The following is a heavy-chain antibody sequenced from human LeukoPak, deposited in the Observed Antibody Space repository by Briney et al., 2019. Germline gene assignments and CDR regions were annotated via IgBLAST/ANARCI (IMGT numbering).Heavy chain of an antibody. Sequence: GGSLRLSCAASRFTFSSYAMSWVRQAPGKGLEWVSAISGSGGSTYYADSVKGRFTISRDNSKNTLYLQMNSLRAEDTAVYYCANDRKVVELYYFDHWGQGTLVTVSS. CDR3: ANDRKVVELYYFDH. D-gene: IGHD3-22*01. CDR2: ISGSGGST. V-gene: IGHV3-23*01. J-gene: IGHJ4*02. CDR1: RFTFSSYA.